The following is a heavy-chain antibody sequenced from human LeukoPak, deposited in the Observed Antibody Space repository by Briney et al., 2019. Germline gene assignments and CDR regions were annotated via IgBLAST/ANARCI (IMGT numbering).Heavy chain of an antibody. CDR3: ARNYDFWSGYFNSVDS. J-gene: IGHJ5*01. CDR2: ISSSSSYI. D-gene: IGHD3-3*01. CDR1: GFTFSSHT. Sequence: PGGSLRLSCAASGFTFSSHTMNWVRQAPGKGLEWVSSISSSSSYIYYADSVKGRFTISRDNAKNSLYIRMNSLRAEDTAVYYCARNYDFWSGYFNSVDSWSQGTLVTVSS. V-gene: IGHV3-21*01.